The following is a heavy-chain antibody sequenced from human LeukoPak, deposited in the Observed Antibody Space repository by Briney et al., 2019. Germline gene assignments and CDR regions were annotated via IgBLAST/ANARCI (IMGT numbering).Heavy chain of an antibody. CDR3: ARDYGGVTPAFDY. D-gene: IGHD3-16*01. CDR2: IYTSGST. J-gene: IGHJ4*02. CDR1: GGSISSGSYY. V-gene: IGHV4-61*02. Sequence: SETLSLTCTVSGGSISSGSYYWSWIRQPAGKGLEWIGRIYTSGSTNYNPSLKSRVTISVDTSKNQFSLKLSSVTAADTAVYYCARDYGGVTPAFDYWGQGTLVTVSS.